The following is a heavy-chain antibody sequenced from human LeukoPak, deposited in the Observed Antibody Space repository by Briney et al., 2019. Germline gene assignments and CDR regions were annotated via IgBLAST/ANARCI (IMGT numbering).Heavy chain of an antibody. CDR2: IIPIFGTA. CDR3: ARVGSYYGLGSHYYFDY. D-gene: IGHD3-10*01. J-gene: IGHJ4*02. Sequence: SVKVSCKASGGTFSSYAISWVRQAPGQGLEWMGGIIPIFGTANYAQKFQGRVTITTDESTSTAYMELSSLRSEDTAVYYCARVGSYYGLGSHYYFDYWGQGTLVTVSS. CDR1: GGTFSSYA. V-gene: IGHV1-69*05.